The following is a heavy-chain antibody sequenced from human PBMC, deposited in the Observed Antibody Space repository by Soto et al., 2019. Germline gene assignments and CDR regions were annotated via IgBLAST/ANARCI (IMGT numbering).Heavy chain of an antibody. J-gene: IGHJ4*02. CDR1: GFTFSSYA. Sequence: GGSLRLSCAASGFTFSSYAMSWVRQAPGKGLEWVSAISGSGGSTYYADSVKGRFTISRDNSKNTLYLQMNSLRAEDTAVYYFAKIRAEWLLTRRGYFDYWGQGTLVTVSS. V-gene: IGHV3-23*01. CDR3: AKIRAEWLLTRRGYFDY. D-gene: IGHD3-3*01. CDR2: ISGSGGST.